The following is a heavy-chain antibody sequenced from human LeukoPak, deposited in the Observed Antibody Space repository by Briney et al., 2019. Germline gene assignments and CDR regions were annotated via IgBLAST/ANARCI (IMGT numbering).Heavy chain of an antibody. D-gene: IGHD3-22*01. V-gene: IGHV3-21*01. J-gene: IGHJ3*02. CDR1: GFSFGSYS. CDR2: IISSGSYI. CDR3: ARKGYYDSGTFDI. Sequence: PGGSLRLSCAVSGFSFGSYSMNWVRQAPGKGLEWVSSIISSGSYINYADSVKGRFTTSRDNAKNSLYLQMNSLRAEDTAVYYCARKGYYDSGTFDIWGQGTMVTVSS.